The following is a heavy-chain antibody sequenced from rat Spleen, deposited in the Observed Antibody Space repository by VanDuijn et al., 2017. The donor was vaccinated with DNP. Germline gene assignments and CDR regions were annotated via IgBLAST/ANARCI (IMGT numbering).Heavy chain of an antibody. CDR1: GNAFITNY. CDR2: IHTGSGGT. V-gene: IGHV1-43*01. CDR3: TGGGDGIWFDY. J-gene: IGHJ3*01. D-gene: IGHD1-1*01. Sequence: QVQLQQSGAELAKPGSSVKISCKASGNAFITNYFGWIKQTTGQGLDYIGYIHTGSGGTAYNEKFKGKGTLNVDKSSSTAFMQLTSLTPCDSAVYYCTGGGDGIWFDYWGQGTLVTVSS.